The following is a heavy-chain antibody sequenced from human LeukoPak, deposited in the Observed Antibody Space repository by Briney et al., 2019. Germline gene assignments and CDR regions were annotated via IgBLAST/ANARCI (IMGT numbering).Heavy chain of an antibody. D-gene: IGHD3-22*01. CDR1: GYSFTSYW. J-gene: IGHJ3*01. Sequence: GESLKISCKGSGYSFTSYWISWVRQMPGKGLEWMGIIDGGDSDTRYSPSFQGQVTISADKSITTAYLQWSSLKASDTAMYYCASLYYYDSGVYQRALDVWGQGTMVTVSS. CDR2: IDGGDSDT. V-gene: IGHV5-51*01. CDR3: ASLYYYDSGVYQRALDV.